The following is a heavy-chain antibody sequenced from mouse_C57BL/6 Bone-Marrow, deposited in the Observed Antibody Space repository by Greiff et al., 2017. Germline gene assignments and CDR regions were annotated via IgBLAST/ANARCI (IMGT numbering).Heavy chain of an antibody. D-gene: IGHD1-1*01. V-gene: IGHV5-6*01. CDR2: ISSGGSYT. Sequence: EVKLLESGGDLVKPGGSLKLSCAASGFTFSSYGMSWVRQTPDKRLEWVATISSGGSYTYYPDSVKGRFTISRDNAKNTLYLQMSSLKSEDTAMXYCARLITTVVAKGFDYWGQGTTLTVSS. CDR1: GFTFSSYG. J-gene: IGHJ2*01. CDR3: ARLITTVVAKGFDY.